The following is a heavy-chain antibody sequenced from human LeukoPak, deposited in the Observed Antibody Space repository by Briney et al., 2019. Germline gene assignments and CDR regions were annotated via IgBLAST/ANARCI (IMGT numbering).Heavy chain of an antibody. Sequence: WASVKVSCKASGYTFTGYYMHWVRQAPGQGLEWMGWINPNSGGTNYAQKFQGRVTMTRDTSISTAYMELSRLRSDDTAVYYCARDRIAVQWRWFDPWGQGTLVTVSS. J-gene: IGHJ5*02. CDR3: ARDRIAVQWRWFDP. CDR1: GYTFTGYY. V-gene: IGHV1-2*02. CDR2: INPNSGGT. D-gene: IGHD6-19*01.